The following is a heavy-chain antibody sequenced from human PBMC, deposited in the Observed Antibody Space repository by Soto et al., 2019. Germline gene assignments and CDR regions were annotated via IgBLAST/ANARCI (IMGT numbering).Heavy chain of an antibody. CDR1: GFTFSKYG. D-gene: IGHD3-16*01. V-gene: IGHV3-30*03. Sequence: SLRLSCAASGFTFSKYGMHWVRQAPGRGLEWVALITYDGSNQYYADSVKGRFTSSRDNSKNTLYLQMNSLRPEDTAVYFCTRRNCSDVCMLGMDVWDQGTTVTVSS. J-gene: IGHJ6*02. CDR3: TRRNCSDVCMLGMDV. CDR2: ITYDGSNQ.